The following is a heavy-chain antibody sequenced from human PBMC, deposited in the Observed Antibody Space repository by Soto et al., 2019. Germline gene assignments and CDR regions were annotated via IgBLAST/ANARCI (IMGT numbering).Heavy chain of an antibody. J-gene: IGHJ1*01. D-gene: IGHD6-13*01. CDR1: GGSISSSPYY. V-gene: IGHV4-39*01. Sequence: PSETLSLTCSVSGGSISSSPYYWGWIRQPPGKGLEWIGSIYYSANTYYNPSLKSRVAISVDTSKNQFSLQVRSVTATDTAVYYCARSAAGPFSYFPHWGQGTLVTVSS. CDR3: ARSAAGPFSYFPH. CDR2: IYYSANT.